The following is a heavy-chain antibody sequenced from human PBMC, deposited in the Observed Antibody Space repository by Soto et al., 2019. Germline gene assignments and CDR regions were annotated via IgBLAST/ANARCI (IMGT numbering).Heavy chain of an antibody. CDR2: TNHSGST. D-gene: IGHD3-10*01. CDR3: ARGANRGRGVRGVIPTLPHDGMDV. J-gene: IGHJ6*02. CDR1: AGTFTGHY. Sequence: PSETLSLTCAPYAGTFTGHYSPRIRKTPRQGLQCTGETNHSGSTNYNPSLKSRVSISVDASKNQFSLKRSAVTAADTAVYYCARGANRGRGVRGVIPTLPHDGMDVWGQGTTVT. V-gene: IGHV4-34*01.